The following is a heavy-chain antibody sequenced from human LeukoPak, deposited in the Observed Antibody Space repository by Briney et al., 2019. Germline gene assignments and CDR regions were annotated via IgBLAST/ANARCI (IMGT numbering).Heavy chain of an antibody. CDR3: ARAGGYCGRISCPYYFDY. V-gene: IGHV1-8*01. CDR1: GYTFTSYA. CDR2: ISADNGNT. Sequence: ASVRVSCKASGYTFTSYAISWVRQAPGQGLEWMGWISADNGNTDYAQRFQGRVTMTRNTSISTAYMELSSLRSEDTAVYYCARAGGYCGRISCPYYFDYWGQGSLVAVSS. D-gene: IGHD2-15*01. J-gene: IGHJ4*02.